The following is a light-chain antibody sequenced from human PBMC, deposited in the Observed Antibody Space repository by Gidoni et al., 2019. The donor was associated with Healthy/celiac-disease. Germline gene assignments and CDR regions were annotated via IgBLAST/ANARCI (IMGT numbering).Light chain of an antibody. CDR3: QQYGSSPGT. CDR2: GAS. Sequence: DIVLTQSPGTLSLSPGERATLSCRASQCVSSSYVAWYQQKPGQAPRLLIYGASSRATGIPDRLSGSGSGTDFTLTISRLEPEDFAVYYCQQYGSSPGTFGQXTKVEIK. V-gene: IGKV3-20*01. J-gene: IGKJ1*01. CDR1: QCVSSSY.